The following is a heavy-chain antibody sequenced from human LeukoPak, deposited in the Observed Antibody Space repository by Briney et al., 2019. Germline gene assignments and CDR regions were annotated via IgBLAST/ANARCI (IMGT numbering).Heavy chain of an antibody. D-gene: IGHD3-10*02. CDR3: ARTASSYVSTHPSDH. V-gene: IGHV3-53*01. J-gene: IGHJ4*02. CDR1: GFTVSTTY. Sequence: PGGSLRLSCAASGFTVSTTYMSWVRQAPGKGLEWVSLIYSGGSTYYADSVKGRFTISRDIPKNTLYLQMSSLRAEDTAVYYCARTASSYVSTHPSDHWGQGTLVTVFS. CDR2: IYSGGST.